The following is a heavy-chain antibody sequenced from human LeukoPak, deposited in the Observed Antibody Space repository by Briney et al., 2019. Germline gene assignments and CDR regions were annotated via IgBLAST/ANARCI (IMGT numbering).Heavy chain of an antibody. V-gene: IGHV4-59*01. CDR3: ARVLLSNYDFWSGYSNWFDP. D-gene: IGHD3-3*01. CDR1: SGFISSYY. CDR2: IYYTGST. J-gene: IGHJ5*02. Sequence: SETLSLTCSVSSGFISSYYWTWIRQSPGKGLEWIGYIYYTGSTSYNPSLQSRVTISVDTSKNQFSLRLNSVTAADTAVYYCARVLLSNYDFWSGYSNWFDPWGQGTLVTVSS.